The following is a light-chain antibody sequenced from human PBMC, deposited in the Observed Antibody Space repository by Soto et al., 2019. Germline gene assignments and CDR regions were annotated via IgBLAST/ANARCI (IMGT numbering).Light chain of an antibody. CDR2: AAS. V-gene: IGKV1-39*01. CDR3: QQSYSTSWT. Sequence: DIQMTQSPSSMYASIGDRVTITCRASQSISSYLNWYQQKPGKAPKLLIYAASNLQSGVPSRFSGSGSGTDFTLTINSLQPEDFATYYCQQSYSTSWTFGQGTKVEIK. CDR1: QSISSY. J-gene: IGKJ1*01.